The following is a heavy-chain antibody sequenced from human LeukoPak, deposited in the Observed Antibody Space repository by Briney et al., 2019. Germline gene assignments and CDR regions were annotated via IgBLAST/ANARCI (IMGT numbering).Heavy chain of an antibody. Sequence: SQTLSLTCDISGDSVSSKNGAWNWLRQSPSRGVEWLGRTYYRSKLYNDYAGSLNGRITISPDTSKNQFSLHLNSVTPEDTAVYYCARDLGNTGWYTFDYWGQGILVTVSS. J-gene: IGHJ4*02. CDR3: ARDLGNTGWYTFDY. CDR1: GDSVSSKNGA. CDR2: TYYRSKLYN. D-gene: IGHD6-19*01. V-gene: IGHV6-1*01.